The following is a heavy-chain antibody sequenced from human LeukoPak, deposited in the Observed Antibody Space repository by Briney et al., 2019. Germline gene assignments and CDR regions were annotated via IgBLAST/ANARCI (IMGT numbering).Heavy chain of an antibody. J-gene: IGHJ6*03. CDR2: MNPNSGNT. CDR3: ARCRAYDFWSGYNYYYYMDV. CDR1: GYTFTSYD. D-gene: IGHD3-3*01. Sequence: ASVKVSCKASGYTFTSYDINRVRQATGQGLEWMGWMNPNSGNTGYAQKFQGRVTMTRNTSISTAYMELSSLRSEDTAVYYCARCRAYDFWSGYNYYYYMDVWGKGTTVTVSS. V-gene: IGHV1-8*01.